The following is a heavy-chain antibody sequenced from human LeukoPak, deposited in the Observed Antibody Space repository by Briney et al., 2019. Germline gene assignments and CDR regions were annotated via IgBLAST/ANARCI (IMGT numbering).Heavy chain of an antibody. Sequence: GGSLRLSCAASGFTVSSTYMAWVRQAPGKGLEWVSGLHAGDTTSYADSVKGRFTISRDNSKNTLYLQMNTLRVEDTAVYYCARELTPYSSGWYGLGHWGQGTLVTVSS. V-gene: IGHV3-66*01. CDR1: GFTVSSTY. J-gene: IGHJ4*02. D-gene: IGHD6-19*01. CDR2: LHAGDTT. CDR3: ARELTPYSSGWYGLGH.